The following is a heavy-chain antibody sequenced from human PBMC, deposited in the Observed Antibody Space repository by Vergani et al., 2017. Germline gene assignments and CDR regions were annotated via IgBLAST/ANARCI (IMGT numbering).Heavy chain of an antibody. J-gene: IGHJ3*02. D-gene: IGHD3-16*02. Sequence: QVQLQQWGAGLLKPSETLSLTCAVYGGSFSGYYWSWTRQPPGKGLEWIGEINHSGSTNYNPSLKSRVTISVDTSKNQFSLKLSSVTAADTAVYYCARYMITFGGVIADAFDIWGQGTMVTVSS. CDR3: ARYMITFGGVIADAFDI. V-gene: IGHV4-34*01. CDR1: GGSFSGYY. CDR2: INHSGST.